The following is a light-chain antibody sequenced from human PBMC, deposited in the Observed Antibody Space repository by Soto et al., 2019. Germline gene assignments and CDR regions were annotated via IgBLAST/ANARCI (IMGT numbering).Light chain of an antibody. CDR1: QSISSW. V-gene: IGKV1-5*01. CDR2: DAS. J-gene: IGKJ1*01. Sequence: DIQMTQSPSTLSASVGDRVTITCRASQSISSWLAWYQQKPGKAPKLLIYDASSLESGVPSRFSGSGSATEFTLTISSLPPDDFATYYCQQYNSYWTFGQGTKVDIK. CDR3: QQYNSYWT.